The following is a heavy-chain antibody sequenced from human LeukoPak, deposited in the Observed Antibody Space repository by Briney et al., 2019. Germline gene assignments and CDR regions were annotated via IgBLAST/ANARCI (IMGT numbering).Heavy chain of an antibody. V-gene: IGHV1-46*03. D-gene: IGHD3-10*01. Sequence: ASVKVSCKASGYSFTSYGISWVRQAPGQGLEWMGIINPSGGSTSYAQKFQGRVTMTRDTSTSTVYMELSSLRSEDTAVYYCARSYYYGSGSYYNFDYWGQGTLVTVSS. CDR2: INPSGGST. J-gene: IGHJ4*02. CDR3: ARSYYYGSGSYYNFDY. CDR1: GYSFTSYG.